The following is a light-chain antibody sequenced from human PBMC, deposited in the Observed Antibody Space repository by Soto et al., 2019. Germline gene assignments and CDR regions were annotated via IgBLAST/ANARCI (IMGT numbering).Light chain of an antibody. V-gene: IGKV4-1*01. CDR2: WAS. CDR1: QSFLYSSNNRNY. Sequence: DIVMTQSPDSLPVSLGERATINCKSSQSFLYSSNNRNYLAWYQQRLGQPPKLIFYWASTRESGVPDRFSGSGSGTDFTLTISSLQAEDVAVYYCQQYYSAPLTFGGGTKVDIK. CDR3: QQYYSAPLT. J-gene: IGKJ4*01.